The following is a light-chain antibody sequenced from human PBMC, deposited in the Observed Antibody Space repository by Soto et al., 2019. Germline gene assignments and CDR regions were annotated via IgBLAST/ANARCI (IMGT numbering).Light chain of an antibody. V-gene: IGLV2-14*03. J-gene: IGLJ1*01. CDR2: DVN. Sequence: QSVLAQPASVSGSPGQSIAISCTGTSVDVGGFEYVSWYQQHPGKVPKLMIYDVNNRPSGVSNSFSGSKSGNTASLTISGLQAEDEADYFCSSYTSSNTYVFGTGTKFTVL. CDR1: SVDVGGFEY. CDR3: SSYTSSNTYV.